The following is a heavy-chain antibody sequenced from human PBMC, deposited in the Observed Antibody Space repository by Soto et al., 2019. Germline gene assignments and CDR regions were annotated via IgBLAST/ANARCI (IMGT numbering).Heavy chain of an antibody. V-gene: IGHV1-69*17. J-gene: IGHJ4*02. CDR2: IVPIFGMK. D-gene: IGHD6-13*01. CDR3: STRGGQEQPFVDY. Sequence: QVQLEQSGAEVKPPGSSVKVSCKASGGTSSSYTISWVRQAPGQGLEWMGGIVPIFGMKNYAQKFQDRLTITADTSTSTAYMELSSLRSEDTALYYCSTRGGQEQPFVDYWGQGTLVTVSS. CDR1: GGTSSSYT.